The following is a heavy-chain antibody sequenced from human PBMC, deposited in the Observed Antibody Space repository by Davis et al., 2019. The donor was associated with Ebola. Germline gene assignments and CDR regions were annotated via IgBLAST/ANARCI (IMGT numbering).Heavy chain of an antibody. V-gene: IGHV5-51*01. CDR1: GYSFTSYW. D-gene: IGHD3-22*01. J-gene: IGHJ4*02. Sequence: GESLKISCKGSGYSFTSYWIAWVRQMPGKGLEWMGIIYPGDSDTRYSPSFQGQVTISADKSLITAYLQWRSLKASDTAMYYCARGPSSGYFGRAYYFDSWGQGTLVTVSS. CDR2: IYPGDSDT. CDR3: ARGPSSGYFGRAYYFDS.